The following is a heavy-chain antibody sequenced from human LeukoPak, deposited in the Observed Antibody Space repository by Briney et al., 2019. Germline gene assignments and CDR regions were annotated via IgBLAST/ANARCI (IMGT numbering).Heavy chain of an antibody. CDR3: ARRPYCSSTSCSSRGGRRYYYGMDV. D-gene: IGHD2-2*01. CDR2: INHSGST. Sequence: SETLSLTCAVYGGSFSGSYWSWIRQPPGKGLEWIGEINHSGSTNYNPSLKSRVTISVDTSKNQFSLKLSSVTAADTAVYYCARRPYCSSTSCSSRGGRRYYYGMDVWGQGTTVTVSS. J-gene: IGHJ6*02. CDR1: GGSFSGSY. V-gene: IGHV4-34*01.